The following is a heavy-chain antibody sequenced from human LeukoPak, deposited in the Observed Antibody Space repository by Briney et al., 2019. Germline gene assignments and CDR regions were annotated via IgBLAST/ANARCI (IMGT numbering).Heavy chain of an antibody. J-gene: IGHJ4*02. CDR1: GESLSAYF. V-gene: IGHV4-34*01. D-gene: IGHD2-15*01. Sequence: PSETLSLTCAVYGESLSAYFWNWIRQAPGKPLEYIGEINHRGSSHYNPSRKSRVTLSVHTSKTQFSLKLTSVTAADTAVYFCARGSSFDGYCSAGACDAGYYDSWGQGTPVTVSS. CDR2: INHRGSS. CDR3: ARGSSFDGYCSAGACDAGYYDS.